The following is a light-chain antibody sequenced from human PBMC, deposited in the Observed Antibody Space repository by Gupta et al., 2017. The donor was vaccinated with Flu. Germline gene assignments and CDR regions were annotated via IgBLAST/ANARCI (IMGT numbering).Light chain of an antibody. Sequence: DIQMTQSPSSLSASVGDRVTITCRASQSISSYLNWYQQKPGKAPKLLIYAASSWQSGVPSRFSGSGSGTDFTLTISGLQPEDFAVYYCQQSDSTPPLTFGQGTRVEIK. CDR1: QSISSY. J-gene: IGKJ1*01. V-gene: IGKV1-39*01. CDR3: QQSDSTPPLT. CDR2: AAS.